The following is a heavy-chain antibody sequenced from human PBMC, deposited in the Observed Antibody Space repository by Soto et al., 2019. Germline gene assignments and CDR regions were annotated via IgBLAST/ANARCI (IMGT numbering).Heavy chain of an antibody. CDR2: VYHSGSF. Sequence: QVHLQESGPGLVKPSGTLSLICAVSGGSISTTDWGSWVRQPPGKGLEWIGEVYHSGSFNYNPSLKRLLPISVDQSKIPFSLNLSSVTVADTAVYYCATGPEYSSRWFSNWGQGTLVTVSS. J-gene: IGHJ4*02. CDR3: ATGPEYSSRWFSN. V-gene: IGHV4-4*02. D-gene: IGHD6-13*01. CDR1: GGSISTTDW.